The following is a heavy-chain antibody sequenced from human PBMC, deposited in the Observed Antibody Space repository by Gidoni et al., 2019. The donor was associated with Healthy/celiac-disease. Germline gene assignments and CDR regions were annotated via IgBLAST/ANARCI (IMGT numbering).Heavy chain of an antibody. CDR3: ARDPGGYSYGYSDY. CDR2: ISSSSSYI. J-gene: IGHJ4*02. D-gene: IGHD5-18*01. Sequence: EVQLVESGGGLVKPGGSLRLSCAASGFTFSSYSMNWVRQAPGKGLEWVSSISSSSSYIYYADSVKGRFTISRDNAKNSLYLQMNSLRAEDTAVYYCARDPGGYSYGYSDYWGQGTLVTVSS. CDR1: GFTFSSYS. V-gene: IGHV3-21*01.